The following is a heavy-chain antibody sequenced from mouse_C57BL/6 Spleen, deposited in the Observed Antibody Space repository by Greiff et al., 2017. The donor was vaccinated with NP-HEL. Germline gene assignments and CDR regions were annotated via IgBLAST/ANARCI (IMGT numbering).Heavy chain of an antibody. CDR1: GFTFSSYA. J-gene: IGHJ2*01. Sequence: EVQLQESGGGLVKPGGSLKLSCAASGFTFSSYAMSWVRQTPEKRLEWVATISDGGSYTYYPDNVKGRFTISRDNAKNNLYLQMSHLKSEDTAMYYCARGGYGSSYYFDYWGQGTTLTVSS. CDR3: ARGGYGSSYYFDY. V-gene: IGHV5-4*01. D-gene: IGHD1-1*01. CDR2: ISDGGSYT.